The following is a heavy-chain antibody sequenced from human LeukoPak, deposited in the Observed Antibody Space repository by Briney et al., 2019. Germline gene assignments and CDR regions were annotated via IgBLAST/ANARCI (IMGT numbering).Heavy chain of an antibody. V-gene: IGHV4-39*07. J-gene: IGHJ4*02. CDR2: IYYSGST. CDR1: GDSISSSTYY. Sequence: SETLSLTCTVSGDSISSSTYYWGWIRQPPGKGLEWIGSIYYSGSTYFSPSLKSRFTISVDTSKNQFSLKLSSVTAADKAVYYCASVGEGSSGYYDENYWGQGTLVTVSS. D-gene: IGHD3-22*01. CDR3: ASVGEGSSGYYDENY.